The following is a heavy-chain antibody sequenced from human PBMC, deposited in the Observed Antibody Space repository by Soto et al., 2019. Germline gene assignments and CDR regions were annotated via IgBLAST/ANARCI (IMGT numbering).Heavy chain of an antibody. D-gene: IGHD6-13*01. CDR1: GFTFRSFT. CDR2: ISSNSAYI. V-gene: IGHV3-21*02. J-gene: IGHJ5*02. Sequence: EVQLVESGGGLVKPGGSLRLSCAASGFTFRSFTMNWVRQAPGKGLEWVSTISSNSAYIYYTDALRGRFTISRDNAKNSLHLQMNSLRAEDTAGYDCTRDASRDSSARGWFDPWGPGTLVTVSS. CDR3: TRDASRDSSARGWFDP.